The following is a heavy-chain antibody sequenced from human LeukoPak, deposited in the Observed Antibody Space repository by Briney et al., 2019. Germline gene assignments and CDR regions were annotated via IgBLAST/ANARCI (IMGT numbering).Heavy chain of an antibody. CDR3: ARRGIAAARIDY. CDR1: GGSISSSSYY. Sequence: PSETLSLTCTVSGGSISSSSYYWSWIRQPPGKGLEWIGEINHSGSTNYNPSLKSRVTISVDTSKNQFSLKLSSVTAADTAVYYCARRGIAAARIDYWGQGTLVTVSS. D-gene: IGHD6-13*01. CDR2: INHSGST. J-gene: IGHJ4*02. V-gene: IGHV4-39*07.